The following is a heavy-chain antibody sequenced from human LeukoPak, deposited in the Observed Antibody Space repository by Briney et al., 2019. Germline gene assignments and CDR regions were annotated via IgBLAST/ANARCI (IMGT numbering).Heavy chain of an antibody. D-gene: IGHD5-12*01. Sequence: SETRSLTCTVSGGSISSYYWSWIRQPPGKGLEWIGYIYYSGSTNYNPSLKSRVTISVDTSKNQFSLKLSSVTAADTAVYYCARDARDGYNDYWGQGTLVTVSS. CDR2: IYYSGST. CDR3: ARDARDGYNDY. CDR1: GGSISSYY. V-gene: IGHV4-59*12. J-gene: IGHJ4*02.